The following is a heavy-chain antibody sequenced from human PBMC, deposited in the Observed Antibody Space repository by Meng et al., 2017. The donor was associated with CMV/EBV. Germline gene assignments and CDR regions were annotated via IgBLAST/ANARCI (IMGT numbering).Heavy chain of an antibody. D-gene: IGHD2-2*01. CDR2: ISPSGTYI. Sequence: GESLKISCAASGFTFSSYNMNWVRQAPGKGLEWVSPISPSGTYIYYADSVKGRFTISRDNAKISLYLQMNSLRAEDTAVYYCARGPRAGGVVPLWGALWFDPWGQGTLVTVSS. CDR3: ARGPRAGGVVPLWGALWFDP. J-gene: IGHJ5*02. V-gene: IGHV3-21*01. CDR1: GFTFSSYN.